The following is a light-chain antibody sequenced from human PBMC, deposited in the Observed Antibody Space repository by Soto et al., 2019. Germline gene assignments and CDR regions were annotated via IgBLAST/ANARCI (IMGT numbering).Light chain of an antibody. CDR1: QSVSSNY. CDR2: DAS. CDR3: QQYGSSPPYS. J-gene: IGKJ2*03. V-gene: IGKV3-20*01. Sequence: EIVLTQSPATLSLSPGERATLSCRASQSVSSNYLAWYQQKPGQAPRLLIYDASSRATGIPDRFSGSGSGTDFTLTISRLEPEDCAVYYCQQYGSSPPYSFGQATKLEIK.